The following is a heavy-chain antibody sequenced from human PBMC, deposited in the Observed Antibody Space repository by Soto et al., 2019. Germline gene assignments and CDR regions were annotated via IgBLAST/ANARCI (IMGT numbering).Heavy chain of an antibody. J-gene: IGHJ3*02. CDR2: INPNSGGT. Sequence: ASLKVFCKASGYTFTGYYMHWVRQAPGQGLEWMGWINPNSGGTNYAQKFQGWVTMTRDTSISTAYMELSRLRSDDTAVYYCARGDTAMVTSDAFDIWGQGTMVTVSS. CDR1: GYTFTGYY. CDR3: ARGDTAMVTSDAFDI. D-gene: IGHD5-18*01. V-gene: IGHV1-2*04.